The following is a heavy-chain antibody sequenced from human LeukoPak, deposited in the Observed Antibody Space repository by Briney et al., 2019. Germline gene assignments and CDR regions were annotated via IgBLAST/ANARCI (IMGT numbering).Heavy chain of an antibody. CDR1: GFTFSSHE. CDR2: ISSSGSTI. Sequence: GGSLRLSCAASGFTFSSHEMNWVRQAPGKGLEWVSYISSSGSTIYYADSVKGRFTISRDNAKNSLYLQMNSLRAEDTSVYYCARAAAAASDYWGQGTLVTVSS. J-gene: IGHJ4*02. V-gene: IGHV3-48*03. D-gene: IGHD6-13*01. CDR3: ARAAAAASDY.